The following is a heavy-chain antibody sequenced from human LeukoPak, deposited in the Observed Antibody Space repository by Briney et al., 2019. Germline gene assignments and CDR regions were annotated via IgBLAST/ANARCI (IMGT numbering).Heavy chain of an antibody. Sequence: SETLSLTCSVSGGSVSGFYWNWIRRSPGKGLEWIGHVHYSGKTVYNPSLQSRVTMSVDTSTNRFSLKLSSVTAADTAVYYCARDDWGIAAAGKVDWGQGTLVTVSS. CDR3: ARDDWGIAAAGKVD. D-gene: IGHD6-13*01. V-gene: IGHV4-59*04. CDR2: VHYSGKT. CDR1: GGSVSGFY. J-gene: IGHJ4*02.